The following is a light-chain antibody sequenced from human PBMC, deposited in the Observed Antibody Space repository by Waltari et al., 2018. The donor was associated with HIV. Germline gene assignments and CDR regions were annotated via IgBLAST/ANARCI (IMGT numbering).Light chain of an antibody. J-gene: IGLJ1*01. Sequence: QSALTQPASVSGSPGQSLPISCTGTNSDVGAYDFVSWYQQHPGKAPKLLIYKSFHRASGISDRFSASRSGNTASLTISGLQPEDEADYYCCAYASTNSPYYIFGGGTTVT. CDR3: CAYASTNSPYYI. V-gene: IGLV2-14*01. CDR1: NSDVGAYDF. CDR2: KSF.